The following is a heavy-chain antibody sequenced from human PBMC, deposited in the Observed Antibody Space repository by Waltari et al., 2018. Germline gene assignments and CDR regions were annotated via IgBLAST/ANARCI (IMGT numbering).Heavy chain of an antibody. CDR2: IYTSGST. D-gene: IGHD6-6*01. Sequence: QVQLQESGPGLVKPSQTLSLTCTVSGGSISSGSYYWSWIRQPAGKGLEWIGRIYTSGSTNYNPSLKSRVTISVDTSKNQFSLKLSSVTAADTAMYYCARDLSIFWYFDLWGRGTLVTVSS. V-gene: IGHV4-61*02. J-gene: IGHJ2*01. CDR3: ARDLSIFWYFDL. CDR1: GGSISSGSYY.